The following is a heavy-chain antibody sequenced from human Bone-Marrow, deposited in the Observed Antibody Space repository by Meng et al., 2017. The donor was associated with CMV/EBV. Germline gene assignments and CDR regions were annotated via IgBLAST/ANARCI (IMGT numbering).Heavy chain of an antibody. V-gene: IGHV3-15*05. CDR1: GFTFSNAW. Sequence: GGSLRLSCAASGFTFSNAWMSWVRQAPGKGLEWVGRIKSKTDGGTTDYAAPVKGRFTISRDNAKNSLYLQMNSLRAEDTALYYCAKDQGVNWNYALVDYWGQGTLVTVSS. J-gene: IGHJ4*02. D-gene: IGHD1-7*01. CDR2: IKSKTDGGTT. CDR3: AKDQGVNWNYALVDY.